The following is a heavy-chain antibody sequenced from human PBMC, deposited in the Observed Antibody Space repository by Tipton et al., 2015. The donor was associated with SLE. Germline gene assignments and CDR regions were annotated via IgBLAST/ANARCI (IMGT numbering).Heavy chain of an antibody. CDR3: ARDGRALFGVAPSQH. Sequence: SLRLSCAASGFTFSDYYMSWIRQAPGKGLEWVSYISSSASTIHYADSVKGRFTISRDNAKNSLYLQMNSLRTADTAVYYCARDGRALFGVAPSQHWGQGTLVTVSS. J-gene: IGHJ1*01. D-gene: IGHD3-3*01. CDR2: ISSSASTI. V-gene: IGHV3-11*04. CDR1: GFTFSDYY.